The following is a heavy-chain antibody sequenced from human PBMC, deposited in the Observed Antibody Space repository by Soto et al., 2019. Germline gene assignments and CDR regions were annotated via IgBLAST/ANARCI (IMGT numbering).Heavy chain of an antibody. J-gene: IGHJ6*03. Sequence: GGSLRLSCAASGFTVSSNYMSWVRQAPGKGLEWVSVIYSGGSTYYADSVKGRFTISRDNSKNTLYLQMNSLRAEDTAVYYCARAQTVTTPAYYYYYYMDVWGKGTTVTVS. CDR2: IYSGGST. CDR3: ARAQTVTTPAYYYYYYMDV. V-gene: IGHV3-66*01. D-gene: IGHD4-17*01. CDR1: GFTVSSNY.